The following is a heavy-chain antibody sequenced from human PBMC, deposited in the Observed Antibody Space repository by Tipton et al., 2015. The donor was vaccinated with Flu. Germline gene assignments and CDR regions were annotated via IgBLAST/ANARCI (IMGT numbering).Heavy chain of an antibody. CDR1: GFTFSSYS. CDR3: ARDLKVAAAGTV. CDR2: ISSSSSYI. D-gene: IGHD6-13*01. Sequence: SLRLSCAASGFTFSSYSMNWVRQAPGKGLEWVSSISSSSSYIYYADSVKGRFTISRDNAKNSLYLQMNSLRAEDTAVYYCARDLKVAAAGTVWGQGTLVTVSS. J-gene: IGHJ4*02. V-gene: IGHV3-21*01.